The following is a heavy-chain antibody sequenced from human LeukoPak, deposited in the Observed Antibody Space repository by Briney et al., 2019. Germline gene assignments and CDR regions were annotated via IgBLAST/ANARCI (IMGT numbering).Heavy chain of an antibody. D-gene: IGHD3-3*01. J-gene: IGHJ3*01. Sequence: GASVKVSCKASGYTFTGVYMHWVRQAPGQGLEWTGRIEWMGRINPSSGGTNYAQNFQGRVTMAWDTSISTAYLDLSRLTSYDTAVYYCRLFHTPIFDLWGQGTMITVSS. CDR3: RLFHTPIFDL. V-gene: IGHV1-2*06. CDR2: INPSSGGT. CDR1: GYTFTGVY.